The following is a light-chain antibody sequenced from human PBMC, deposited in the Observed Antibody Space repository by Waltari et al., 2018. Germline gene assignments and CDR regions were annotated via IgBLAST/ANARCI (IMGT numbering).Light chain of an antibody. J-gene: IGLJ3*02. CDR3: SSTAGGYTWV. CDR2: DVR. CDR1: SSDVGAYNY. Sequence: QSALTQPRSVSGSPGQSVAISCTGTSSDVGAYNYVSWYQHHPGKAPKLMIFDVRKRPSGGPDRFSCSKSGNTASLTISGLQAEDEADYHCSSTAGGYTWVFGGGTKVTVL. V-gene: IGLV2-11*01.